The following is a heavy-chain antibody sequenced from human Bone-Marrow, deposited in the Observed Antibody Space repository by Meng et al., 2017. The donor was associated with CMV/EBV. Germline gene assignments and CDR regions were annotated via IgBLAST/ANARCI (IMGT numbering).Heavy chain of an antibody. CDR3: AKVAATPHSYQISRWLWVSHYGMDV. CDR2: ISSSGLTI. CDR1: GFAFRSYN. D-gene: IGHD2-15*01. J-gene: IGHJ6*01. Sequence: GESLKISCAASGFAFRSYNMNWVRQAPGKGLEWVSYISSSGLTIYYADSVKGRCTISRDNAKNSLYLQMNSLRAEDTAVYYCAKVAATPHSYQISRWLWVSHYGMDVWGQGTTVTVYS. V-gene: IGHV3-48*04.